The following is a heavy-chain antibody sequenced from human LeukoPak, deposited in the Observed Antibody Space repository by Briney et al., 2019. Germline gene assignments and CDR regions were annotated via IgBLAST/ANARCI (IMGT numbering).Heavy chain of an antibody. Sequence: SETLSLACTVSGDSMTDYFWSWIRQPPGKGLEYIGDVFYTGSTKYNPSLKSRVSISVDTSKKQFSLNLRSVTAADTAVYYCARDGGPLYHTGTGYYRAFDIWGPGTMVAVSP. J-gene: IGHJ3*02. D-gene: IGHD3-9*01. CDR1: GDSMTDYF. V-gene: IGHV4-59*01. CDR2: VFYTGST. CDR3: ARDGGPLYHTGTGYYRAFDI.